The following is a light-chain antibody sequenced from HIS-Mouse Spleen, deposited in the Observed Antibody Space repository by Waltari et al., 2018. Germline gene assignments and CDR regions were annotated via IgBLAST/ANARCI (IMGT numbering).Light chain of an antibody. Sequence: SYVLTQPPSVSVAPGQTARITCGGNNIGSKSVHWYQQKPGQDPVLVVYDDSDRPSRSPGRCSGSNAGNTATLTISRVEAGDEADYYCQVWDSSGDRVFGTGTKVTVL. CDR3: QVWDSSGDRV. J-gene: IGLJ1*01. CDR2: DDS. CDR1: NIGSKS. V-gene: IGLV3-21*02.